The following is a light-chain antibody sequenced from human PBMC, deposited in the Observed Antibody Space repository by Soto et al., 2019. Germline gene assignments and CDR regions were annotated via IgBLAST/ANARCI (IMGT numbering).Light chain of an antibody. Sequence: QSVLTQPSSLSVSPGQSITISFTGTSSDVGGYSRVSWYQHHPGKAPKLMIYEVSDRPSGVSNRFSGSKSGNTASLTISGLQAEDEADYYCNSYTSSNTRVFGTGTKVTVL. CDR2: EVS. CDR3: NSYTSSNTRV. V-gene: IGLV2-14*01. J-gene: IGLJ1*01. CDR1: SSDVGGYSR.